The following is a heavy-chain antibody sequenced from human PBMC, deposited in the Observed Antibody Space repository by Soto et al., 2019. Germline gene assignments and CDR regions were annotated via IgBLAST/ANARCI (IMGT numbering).Heavy chain of an antibody. V-gene: IGHV3-33*01. J-gene: IGHJ3*02. CDR1: GFTFSSYG. Sequence: PGGSLRLSCAASGFTFSSYGMHWVRQPPGKGLEWVAVIWYDGSNKYYADSVKGRFTISRDNSKNTLYLQMNSLRAEDTAVYYCARGVRMGIVVVLTDAFDIWGQGTMVTVSS. CDR2: IWYDGSNK. CDR3: ARGVRMGIVVVLTDAFDI. D-gene: IGHD3-22*01.